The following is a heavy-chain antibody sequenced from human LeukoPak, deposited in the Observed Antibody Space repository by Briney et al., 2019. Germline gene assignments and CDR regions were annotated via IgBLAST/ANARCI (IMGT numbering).Heavy chain of an antibody. CDR1: VFYFSGYS. V-gene: IGHV3-48*01. D-gene: IGHD4-17*01. J-gene: IGHJ4*02. Sequence: GGSMKLSCAASVFYFSGYSIDWVRQPPWKGLEWVSYISSSSSSIYYADSVKGRFTISRDNAKSSLFLQMNSLRAEDTAVYYCARIMTTVTTVEYWGQGILVTVSS. CDR3: ARIMTTVTTVEY. CDR2: ISSSSSSI.